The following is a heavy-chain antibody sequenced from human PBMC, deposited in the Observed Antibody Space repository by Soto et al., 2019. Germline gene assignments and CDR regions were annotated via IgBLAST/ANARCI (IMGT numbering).Heavy chain of an antibody. D-gene: IGHD5-18*01. V-gene: IGHV4-34*01. CDR1: GGSFSGYY. CDR3: ARGGIQLWLDGMDV. J-gene: IGHJ6*02. Sequence: ASETLSLTCAVYGGSFSGYYWSWIRQPPGKGLEWIGEINHSGSTNYNPSLKSRVTISVDTSKNQFSLKLSSVTAADTAVYYCARGGIQLWLDGMDVWGQGTTVTGSS. CDR2: INHSGST.